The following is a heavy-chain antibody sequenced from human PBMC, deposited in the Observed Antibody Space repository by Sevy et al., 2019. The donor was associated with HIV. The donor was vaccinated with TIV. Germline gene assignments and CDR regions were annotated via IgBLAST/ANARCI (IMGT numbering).Heavy chain of an antibody. CDR2: IYYSGTT. D-gene: IGHD3-3*01. V-gene: IGHV4-59*01. CDR3: ARAHGVKLQFLEDKWFDP. CDR1: GGSISDNH. J-gene: IGHJ5*01. Sequence: SETLSLTCTVSGGSISDNHWSWIRQPPGKGLEWIGDIYYSGTTDYNPSLKSRIIMSVDTSKNQFSLKLSSVTAADTAICYCARAHGVKLQFLEDKWFDPWGQGTLVTVSS.